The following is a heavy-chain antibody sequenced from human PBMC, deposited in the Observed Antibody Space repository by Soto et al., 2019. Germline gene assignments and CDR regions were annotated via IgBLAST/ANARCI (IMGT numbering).Heavy chain of an antibody. J-gene: IGHJ6*03. CDR1: GYSFTSYW. V-gene: IGHV5-51*01. CDR2: IYPGDSDT. Sequence: GESLKISCKGSGYSFTSYWIGWVRQMPGKGLEWMGIIYPGDSDTRYSPPFQGQVTISADKSISTAYLQWSSLKASDTAMYYCARSPRSKLELRDYYYYMDVWGKGTTVTVSS. D-gene: IGHD1-7*01. CDR3: ARSPRSKLELRDYYYYMDV.